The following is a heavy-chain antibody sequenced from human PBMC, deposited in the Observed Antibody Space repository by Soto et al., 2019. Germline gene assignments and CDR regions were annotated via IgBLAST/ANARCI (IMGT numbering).Heavy chain of an antibody. Sequence: VQMVDSGGGLVQPGGSLKLSCAASGFTFGIYWMSWVRQAPGKGLEWVANINQDGSEKNYVDSVEGRFTISRDNAKNSLYLQMNSLRVEDTAVYYCATGSYQMNYWAQGALVTVSS. V-gene: IGHV3-7*01. CDR1: GFTFGIYW. CDR3: ATGSYQMNY. D-gene: IGHD2-2*01. J-gene: IGHJ4*02. CDR2: INQDGSEK.